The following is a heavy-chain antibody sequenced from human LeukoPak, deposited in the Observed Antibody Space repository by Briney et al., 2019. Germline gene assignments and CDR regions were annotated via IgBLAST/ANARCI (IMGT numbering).Heavy chain of an antibody. CDR3: ARSSFGSAAIHYGMDV. CDR2: IYDSGST. Sequence: PSETVSLTCTVSGGSISSFYWSWIRQPPGKGLEWIGYIYDSGSTNYNPSLKSRVTISVDTSKNQFSLKLSSVTAADTAVYYCARSSFGSAAIHYGMDVWGQGTTVTVSS. CDR1: GGSISSFY. V-gene: IGHV4-59*01. J-gene: IGHJ6*02. D-gene: IGHD2-2*01.